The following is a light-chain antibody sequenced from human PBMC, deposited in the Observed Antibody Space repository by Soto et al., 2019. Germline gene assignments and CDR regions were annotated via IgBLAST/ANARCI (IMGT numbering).Light chain of an antibody. CDR1: SSNIGAGYD. J-gene: IGLJ1*01. Sequence: QSVLTQPPSVSGAPGQRVTISCTGSSSNIGAGYDVHWYQQRPGTGPKLLIFGNINRPSGVPDRFSGSKSGTSASLAITGXQAEDEGDYYCQSYDSTLSERYVFGTGTNVTV. CDR3: QSYDSTLSERYV. CDR2: GNI. V-gene: IGLV1-40*01.